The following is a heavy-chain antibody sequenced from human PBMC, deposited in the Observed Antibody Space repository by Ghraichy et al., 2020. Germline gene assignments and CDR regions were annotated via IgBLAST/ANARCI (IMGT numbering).Heavy chain of an antibody. CDR1: GGSFSGYY. CDR2: INHSGST. V-gene: IGHV4-34*01. D-gene: IGHD4-17*01. J-gene: IGHJ4*02. CDR3: ARGRLLRPGDY. Sequence: SETLSLTCAVYGGSFSGYYWSWIRQPPGKGLEWIGEINHSGSTNYNPSLKSRVTISVDTSKNQFPLKLSSVTAADTAVYYCARGRLLRPGDYWGQGTLVTVSS.